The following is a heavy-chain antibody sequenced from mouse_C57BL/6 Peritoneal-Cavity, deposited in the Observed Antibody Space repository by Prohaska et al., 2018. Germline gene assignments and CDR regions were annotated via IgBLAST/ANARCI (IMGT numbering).Heavy chain of an antibody. CDR2: ISSVSSTI. CDR3: ARVHGSAWFAY. CDR1: GFTFSDYG. Sequence: EVQLVESGGGLVKPGGSLKLSCAASGFTFSDYGMHWVRQAPEKGLELVAYISSVSSTIYYADTVKGRFTISRDNAKNTLFLQMTSLRSEDTAMYYCARVHGSAWFAYWGQGTLVTVSA. V-gene: IGHV5-17*01. D-gene: IGHD2-2*01. J-gene: IGHJ3*01.